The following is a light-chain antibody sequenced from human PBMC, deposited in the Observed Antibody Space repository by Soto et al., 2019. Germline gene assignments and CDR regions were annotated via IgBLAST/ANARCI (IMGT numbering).Light chain of an antibody. CDR3: SSYTSSSTLV. Sequence: QSVLTQPASVSGSPGQSITISCTGTSSDVGGYNYVPWYQQHPGKAPKLMIYEVSNRPSGVSNRFSGSKSGNTASLTISGLQAEDEADYYYSSYTSSSTLVFGTGTKVT. CDR2: EVS. J-gene: IGLJ1*01. V-gene: IGLV2-14*01. CDR1: SSDVGGYNY.